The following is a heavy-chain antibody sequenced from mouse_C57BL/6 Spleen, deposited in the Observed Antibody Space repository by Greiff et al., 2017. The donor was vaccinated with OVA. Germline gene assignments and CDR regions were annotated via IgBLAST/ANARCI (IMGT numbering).Heavy chain of an antibody. CDR3: ARWGIDGGSY. CDR1: GFTFSDYG. V-gene: IGHV5-17*01. CDR2: ISSGSSTI. Sequence: EVHLVESGGGLVKPGGSLKLSCAASGFTFSDYGMHWVRQAPEKGLEWVAYISSGSSTIYYADTVKGRFTISRDNAKNTLFLQMTSLRSEETAMYYCARWGIDGGSYWGQGTTLTVSS. J-gene: IGHJ2*01.